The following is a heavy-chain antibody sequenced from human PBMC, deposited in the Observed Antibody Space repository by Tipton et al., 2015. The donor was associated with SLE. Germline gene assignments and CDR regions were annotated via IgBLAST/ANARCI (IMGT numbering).Heavy chain of an antibody. D-gene: IGHD2-15*01. V-gene: IGHV4-59*02. Sequence: TLPLTCTVSGGSVGNYYWSWIRQSPGKGLAWIGYIHYTGSTEYNPPLKSRVTISVDTSKIQFNLKLRSVTVVDTAMFYCAREHISSLRDAFEVWGQGTKVTVS. CDR2: IHYTGST. CDR3: AREHISSLRDAFEV. J-gene: IGHJ3*01. CDR1: GGSVGNYY.